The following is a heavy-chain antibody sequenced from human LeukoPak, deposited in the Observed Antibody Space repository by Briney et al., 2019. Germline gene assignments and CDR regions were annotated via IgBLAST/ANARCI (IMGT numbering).Heavy chain of an antibody. D-gene: IGHD3-10*01. CDR3: TTDLGTYYHGSQRLIPIDY. V-gene: IGHV3-15*01. Sequence: GGSLRLSCVDSGFTFTNAWMSWVRQAPGKRLEWIGRIKSKTDGETTNYAEPVRGRFTISRDDSKSAVYLQMNSLKIEDTAVYYCTTDLGTYYHGSQRLIPIDYWGQGTLVTVSS. CDR1: GFTFTNAW. J-gene: IGHJ4*02. CDR2: IKSKTDGETT.